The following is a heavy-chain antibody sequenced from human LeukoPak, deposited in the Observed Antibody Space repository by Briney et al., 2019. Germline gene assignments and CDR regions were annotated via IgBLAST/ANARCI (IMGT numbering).Heavy chain of an antibody. D-gene: IGHD3-22*01. CDR3: TTADSSGRFLIDY. CDR1: GFAFTNAW. V-gene: IGHV3-15*07. CDR2: IKSKTDGGTA. Sequence: GGSLRLSCAASGFAFTNAWMNWVRQAPGKGPEWVGRIKSKTDGGTADYAAPVKGRFTISRDDSKNTLYLQMNSLKTEDTAVYYCTTADSSGRFLIDYWGQGTLVTVSS. J-gene: IGHJ4*02.